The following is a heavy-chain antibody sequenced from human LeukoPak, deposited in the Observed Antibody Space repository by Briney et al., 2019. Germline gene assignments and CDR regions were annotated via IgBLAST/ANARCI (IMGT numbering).Heavy chain of an antibody. V-gene: IGHV3-23*01. CDR1: GFTFSSYA. Sequence: GGSLRLSCAASGFTFSSYATSWARQAPGKGLEWVSGISGSGGSTYYADSVKGRFTISRDNSKNTLYLQMNSLRAEDTAVYYCAKKADVVGAIFYFDYWGQGTLVTVSS. CDR3: AKKADVVGAIFYFDY. CDR2: ISGSGGST. D-gene: IGHD1-26*01. J-gene: IGHJ4*02.